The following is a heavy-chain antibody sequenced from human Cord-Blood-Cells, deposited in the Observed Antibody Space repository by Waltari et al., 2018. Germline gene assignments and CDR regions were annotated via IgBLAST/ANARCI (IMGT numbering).Heavy chain of an antibody. CDR3: ATGRYLGFQGVIDY. D-gene: IGHD3-10*01. CDR2: FDPEDGET. CDR1: GSTLTQLT. Sequence: QVQLVQSGAEVKKPGPSLKVSCTVSGSTLTQLTMHWVPPAPGKGLEWMGGFDPEDGETIYAQKFQGRVTMTEDTSTDTAYMELSSLRSEDTAVYYCATGRYLGFQGVIDYWGQGTLVTVSS. J-gene: IGHJ4*02. V-gene: IGHV1-24*01.